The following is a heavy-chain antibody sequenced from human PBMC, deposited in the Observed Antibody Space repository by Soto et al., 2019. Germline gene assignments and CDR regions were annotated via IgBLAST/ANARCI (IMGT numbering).Heavy chain of an antibody. CDR3: ARGAYGSGRYYIPYYFYS. CDR2: IIPIFGTA. Sequence: QVQLVQSGAEVKKPGSSVKVSCKASGGTFSSYAISWVRQAPGQGLEWMGGIIPIFGTANYAQKFQGRVMITADEYTSTEYMELSSLRSEDTAVYYWARGAYGSGRYYIPYYFYSWGQGTLVTVSS. CDR1: GGTFSSYA. J-gene: IGHJ4*02. V-gene: IGHV1-69*01. D-gene: IGHD3-10*01.